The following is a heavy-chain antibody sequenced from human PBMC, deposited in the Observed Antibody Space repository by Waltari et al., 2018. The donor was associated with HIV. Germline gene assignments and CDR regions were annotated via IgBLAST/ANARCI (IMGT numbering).Heavy chain of an antibody. Sequence: QVQLVQSGAEVKKPGASVKVSCKASGYTFTSYDINWVRQATGQGLEWMGWMDPNSGNTGYAPKFQGRVTMTRDTSISTAYMELSSLGSDDTAVYYCARSLGRGYCSSTSCFFDYCGQGPLVTVSS. J-gene: IGHJ4*02. CDR1: GYTFTSYD. V-gene: IGHV1-8*01. D-gene: IGHD2-2*01. CDR2: MDPNSGNT. CDR3: ARSLGRGYCSSTSCFFDY.